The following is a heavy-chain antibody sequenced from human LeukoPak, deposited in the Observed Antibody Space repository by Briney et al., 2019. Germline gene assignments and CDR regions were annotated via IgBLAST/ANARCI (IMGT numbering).Heavy chain of an antibody. Sequence: RTSETLSLTCTVSGGSISSSNYYWSWIRQPAGKGLEWIGRIYTSGSTNYNPSLKSRVTISVDTSKNQFSLKLSSVTAADTAVYYCARGGYCGGDCYFYYWGQGTLVTVSS. D-gene: IGHD2-21*02. CDR3: ARGGYCGGDCYFYY. V-gene: IGHV4-61*02. J-gene: IGHJ4*02. CDR2: IYTSGST. CDR1: GGSISSSNYY.